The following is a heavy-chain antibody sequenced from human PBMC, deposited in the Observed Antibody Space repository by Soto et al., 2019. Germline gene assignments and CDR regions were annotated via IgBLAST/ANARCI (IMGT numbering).Heavy chain of an antibody. CDR3: ARIQDPYCGGDCSSYFDY. D-gene: IGHD2-21*02. J-gene: IGHJ4*02. V-gene: IGHV2-26*01. CDR1: GFSLSNARMG. CDR2: IFSNDEK. Sequence: QVTLKESGPVLVKPTETLTLTCTVSGFSLSNARMGVSWIRQPPGKALEWLAHIFSNDEKSYSTSLKSRLTISKDTSKSQVVLTMTNMDPVDTATYYCARIQDPYCGGDCSSYFDYWGQGTLVTVSS.